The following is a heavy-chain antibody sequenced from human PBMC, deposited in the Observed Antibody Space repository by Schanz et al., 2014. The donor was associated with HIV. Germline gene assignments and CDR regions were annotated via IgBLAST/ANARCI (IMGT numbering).Heavy chain of an antibody. V-gene: IGHV3-23*01. D-gene: IGHD2-15*01. CDR3: AKDLGAGGGSCFDS. Sequence: EVRLLESGGDLVQPGGSLRLSCAASGFPFGSYAMSWVRQAPGKALGWVSAISGSGDNTYYADSVKGRFTMSRDNSKNTLNLQMHSLRVEDTAVYYCAKDLGAGGGSCFDSWGQGTLVTVST. CDR2: ISGSGDNT. J-gene: IGHJ4*02. CDR1: GFPFGSYA.